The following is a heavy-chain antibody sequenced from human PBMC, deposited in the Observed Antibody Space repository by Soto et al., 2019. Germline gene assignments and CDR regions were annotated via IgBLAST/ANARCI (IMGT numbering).Heavy chain of an antibody. V-gene: IGHV4-4*07. CDR3: ARDNGRYGSGSDLDY. D-gene: IGHD3-10*01. Sequence: QVQLQESGPGLVKPSETLSLTCTVSGGSISSYYWSWIRQPAGKGLEWIGRIYTSGSTNYNLSLTSRVTRSVDTSNNQCSLKLSSVTAADTAVYYCARDNGRYGSGSDLDYWGQGTLVTVSS. CDR1: GGSISSYY. CDR2: IYTSGST. J-gene: IGHJ4*02.